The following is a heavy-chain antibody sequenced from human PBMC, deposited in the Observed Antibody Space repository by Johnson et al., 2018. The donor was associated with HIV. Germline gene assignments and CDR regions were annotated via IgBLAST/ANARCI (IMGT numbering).Heavy chain of an antibody. D-gene: IGHD1-1*01. CDR2: ISYDGSNK. CDR3: AKDLRTTGALDI. J-gene: IGHJ3*02. CDR1: GFTFSSYG. Sequence: QVQLVESGGGVVQPGRSLRLSCAASGFTFSSYGMHWVRQAPGKGLEWVAVISYDGSNKYYADSVKGRFTISRYNSKNTLYLQMNSLRAEDTAVYYCAKDLRTTGALDIWGQGTMVTVSS. V-gene: IGHV3-30*18.